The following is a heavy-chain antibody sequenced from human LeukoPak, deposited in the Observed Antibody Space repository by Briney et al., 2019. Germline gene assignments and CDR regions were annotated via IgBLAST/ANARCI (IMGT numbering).Heavy chain of an antibody. CDR2: IFSGGST. Sequence: GGSLRLSGAASGFTVSSNYMNWVRQAPGKGLEWVSVIFSGGSTDYADSLKGRFTISRDNFKNTLYLQMNSLRAEDTAVYYCARGAGGTWEYYFDSWGQGTLVTVSS. V-gene: IGHV3-53*01. CDR3: ARGAGGTWEYYFDS. CDR1: GFTVSSNY. D-gene: IGHD1-7*01. J-gene: IGHJ4*02.